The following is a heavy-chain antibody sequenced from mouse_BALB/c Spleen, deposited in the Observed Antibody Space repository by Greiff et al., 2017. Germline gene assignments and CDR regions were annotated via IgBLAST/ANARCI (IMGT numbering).Heavy chain of an antibody. CDR3: NGQKGTATNY. Sequence: LVESGAELVRSGASVKLSCTASGFNIKDYYMHWVKQRPEQGLEWIGWIDPENGDTEYAPKFQGKATMTADTSSNTAYLQLSSLTSEDTAVYYCNGQKGTATNYWGQGTTLTVSS. J-gene: IGHJ2*01. CDR1: GFNIKDYY. CDR2: IDPENGDT. V-gene: IGHV14-4*02. D-gene: IGHD1-2*01.